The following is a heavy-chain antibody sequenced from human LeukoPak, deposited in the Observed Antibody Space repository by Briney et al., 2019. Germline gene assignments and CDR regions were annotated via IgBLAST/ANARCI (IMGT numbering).Heavy chain of an antibody. CDR2: IGDIGRTV. D-gene: IGHD3-22*01. J-gene: IGHJ4*02. V-gene: IGHV3-11*01. Sequence: GGSLRLSCAAAGFTFSDYYMSWLRQAPGKGREWVAYIGDIGRTVYYADSVKARFTISRDNAKNSVYLQMKNLRAEDTAVYYCARDRLGDYDHSGYYDKWGQGTLVTVSS. CDR1: GFTFSDYY. CDR3: ARDRLGDYDHSGYYDK.